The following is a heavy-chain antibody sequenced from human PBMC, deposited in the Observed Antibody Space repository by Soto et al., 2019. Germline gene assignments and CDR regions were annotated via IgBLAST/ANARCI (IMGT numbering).Heavy chain of an antibody. CDR3: ARQLWLSGFDI. J-gene: IGHJ3*02. D-gene: IGHD5-18*01. CDR2: INPNSGGT. Sequence: ASVKVSCKASGYTFTVYYMHCVLQSPGQGLDWMGWINPNSGGTNYAQKFQGRVTMTRDTSISTAYMELSRLRSDDTAVYYCARQLWLSGFDIWGQGTMVTVSS. V-gene: IGHV1-2*02. CDR1: GYTFTVYY.